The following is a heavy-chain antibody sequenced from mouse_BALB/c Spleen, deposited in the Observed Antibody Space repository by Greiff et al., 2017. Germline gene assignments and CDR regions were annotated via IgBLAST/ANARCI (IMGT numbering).Heavy chain of an antibody. CDR3: ARRKVITTATLDY. D-gene: IGHD1-2*01. CDR2: ISYSGST. CDR1: GYSFTSDYA. J-gene: IGHJ2*01. Sequence: EVNLVESGPGLVKPSQSLSLTCTVSGYSFTSDYACNWIRQSPGNILEWMGYISYSGSTSYNPSLKSRISITRDTSKNQFFLQLNSVTTEDTATYYYARRKVITTATLDYWGQGTTLTVSA. V-gene: IGHV3-2*02.